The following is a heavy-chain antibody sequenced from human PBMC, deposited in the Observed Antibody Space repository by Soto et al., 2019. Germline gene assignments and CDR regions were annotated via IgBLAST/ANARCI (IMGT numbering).Heavy chain of an antibody. CDR3: ARNLYCSGGSCPWGY. J-gene: IGHJ4*02. CDR1: RFTFSSYS. Sequence: EVQLVESGGGLVQPGGSLRLSCAASRFTFSSYSMNWVRQTPGKGLEWVSYISSGGDTVYYADSVKGRLTVSRDNAKDSLALQTDSLRAEDTAVYYCARNLYCSGGSCPWGYWGQGTLVTVSS. CDR2: ISSGGDTV. V-gene: IGHV3-48*01. D-gene: IGHD2-15*01.